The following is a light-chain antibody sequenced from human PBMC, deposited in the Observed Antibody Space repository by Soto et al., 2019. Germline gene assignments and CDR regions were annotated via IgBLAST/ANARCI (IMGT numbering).Light chain of an antibody. V-gene: IGLV2-14*01. CDR3: AAWDDSLNGPV. Sequence: QSALTQPASVSGSPGQSITISCTGTGSDIGRYDFVSWFQQHPGKVPKLVIYEVSSRPSGVSDRFSGSKSGNTASLTISGLQGEDEAEYYCAAWDDSLNGPVFGGGTKLTVL. CDR2: EVS. J-gene: IGLJ3*02. CDR1: GSDIGRYDF.